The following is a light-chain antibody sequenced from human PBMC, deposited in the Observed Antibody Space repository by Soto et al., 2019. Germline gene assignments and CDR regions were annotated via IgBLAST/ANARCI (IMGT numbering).Light chain of an antibody. CDR3: HQYYSTPWT. CDR1: QSVLYSADGNNY. V-gene: IGKV4-1*01. J-gene: IGKJ1*01. Sequence: DIVMSQSPDSLAVSLGERATINCKSSQSVLYSADGNNYLAWYQQKPGQPPKLPISWASNRESGVPDRFSGRGSETDFTLTISSLQAEDVAVYYCHQYYSTPWTFGQGTKVEIK. CDR2: WAS.